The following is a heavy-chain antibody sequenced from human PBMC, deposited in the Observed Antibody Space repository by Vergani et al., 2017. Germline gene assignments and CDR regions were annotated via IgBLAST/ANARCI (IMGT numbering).Heavy chain of an antibody. V-gene: IGHV4-61*02. J-gene: IGHJ6*03. Sequence: QVQLQESGPGLVKPSQTLSLTCTVSGGSISSGSYYWSWIRQPAGKGLEWIGRIYTSGSTNYNPSLKSRVTISVDTSKNQFSLKLSSVTAADTAVYYWARGHGDYTYYYMDVWGKGTTVTVSS. D-gene: IGHD4-17*01. CDR3: ARGHGDYTYYYMDV. CDR2: IYTSGST. CDR1: GGSISSGSYY.